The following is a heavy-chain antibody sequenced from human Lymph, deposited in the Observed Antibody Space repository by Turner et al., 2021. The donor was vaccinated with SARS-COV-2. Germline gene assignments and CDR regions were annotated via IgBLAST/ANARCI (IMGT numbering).Heavy chain of an antibody. CDR3: AGGTVNSWVDP. CDR2: INYRGST. Sequence: QVQLQESRPRLGKPLETRSLTCTVSGGSMNSNYWSWIRPPPGKRLEWIGDINYRGSTNDNPSHKSRVTISVNTSKNQFSLKRTSVTAADAAIYCCAGGTVNSWVDPWGQGILVTVSS. J-gene: IGHJ5*02. D-gene: IGHD2-21*02. CDR1: GGSMNSNY. V-gene: IGHV4-59*01.